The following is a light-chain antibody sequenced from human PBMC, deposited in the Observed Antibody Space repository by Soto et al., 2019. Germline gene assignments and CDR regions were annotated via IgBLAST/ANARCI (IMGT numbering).Light chain of an antibody. CDR3: QQYGSSPWT. Sequence: EIVLTRGGGALSLSPGEGATLSCRASQSVSSTFLAWYQHKPGRPPRLLIYGASSRATDIPDRFSGGGSGTDFTLTIIRLEPEDFAVYYCQQYGSSPWTFGQGTKVEIK. V-gene: IGKV3-20*01. J-gene: IGKJ1*01. CDR1: QSVSSTF. CDR2: GAS.